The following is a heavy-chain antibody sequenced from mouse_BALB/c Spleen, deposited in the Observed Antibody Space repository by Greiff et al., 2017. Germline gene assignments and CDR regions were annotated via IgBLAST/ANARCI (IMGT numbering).Heavy chain of an antibody. CDR1: GYTFTSYW. CDR2: IYPGDGDT. D-gene: IGHD3-2*02. J-gene: IGHJ1*01. V-gene: IGHV1-87*01. CDR3: ARSGSV. Sequence: VQLQQSGAELARPGASVKLSCKASGYTFTSYWMQWVKQRPGQGLEWIGAIYPGDGDTRYTQKFKGKATLTADKSSSTAYMQLSSLASEDSAVYYCARSGSVWGAGTTVTVSS.